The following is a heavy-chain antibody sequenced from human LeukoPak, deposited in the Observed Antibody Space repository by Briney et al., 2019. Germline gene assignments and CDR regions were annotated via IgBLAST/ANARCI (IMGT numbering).Heavy chain of an antibody. CDR1: GGSIDSNS. V-gene: IGHV4-59*01. CDR2: IYYSGTT. CDR3: ARHVGYGNNWFDP. J-gene: IGHJ5*02. Sequence: SETLSLTCTVSGGSIDSNSWTWIRQPPGKGLEWIGYIYYSGTTNYNPSLKSRVTMSVDMSKNQFSLKLSSVTAADTAVYYCARHVGYGNNWFDPWGKGTLVTVSS. D-gene: IGHD5-18*01.